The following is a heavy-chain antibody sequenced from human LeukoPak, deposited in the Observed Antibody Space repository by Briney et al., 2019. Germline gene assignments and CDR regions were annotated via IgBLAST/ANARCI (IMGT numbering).Heavy chain of an antibody. CDR3: AREGVWGSYRY. D-gene: IGHD3-16*02. CDR1: GGSISNTNW. Sequence: SETLSLTCGVSGGSISNTNWWTWVRQPPGKGLEWIGEVDLLGRTNYNPSLKSRVTMSVDTSKNQFSLKLSSVTAADTAVYYCAREGVWGSYRYWGQGTLVTVSS. V-gene: IGHV4-4*02. J-gene: IGHJ4*02. CDR2: VDLLGRT.